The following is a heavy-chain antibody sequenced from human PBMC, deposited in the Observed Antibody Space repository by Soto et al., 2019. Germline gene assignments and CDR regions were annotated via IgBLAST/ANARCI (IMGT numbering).Heavy chain of an antibody. J-gene: IGHJ5*02. CDR1: GGSISSGGYY. CDR2: IYYSGST. CDR3: ARRYIAGYCSGGSCSDNWFDP. V-gene: IGHV4-31*03. D-gene: IGHD2-15*01. Sequence: PSETLSLTCTVSGGSISSGGYYWSWIRQHPGKGLEWIGYIYYSGSTYYNPSLKSRVTISVDTSKNQFSLKLSSVTAADTAVYYCARRYIAGYCSGGSCSDNWFDPWGQGTLVTVSS.